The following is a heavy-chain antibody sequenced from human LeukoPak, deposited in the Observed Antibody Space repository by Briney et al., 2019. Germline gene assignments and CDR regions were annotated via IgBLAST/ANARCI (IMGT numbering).Heavy chain of an antibody. CDR2: VTESGGSA. Sequence: GGSLRLSCAASGFTFRSYVMSWVRQAPGKGLEWVSGVTESGGSAYYTDSVKGRFTISRDNSKNTLYLQMNSLRAEDTAVYYCAKEGARGVVLDAFDIWDQGTMVTVSS. D-gene: IGHD3-10*01. J-gene: IGHJ3*02. CDR3: AKEGARGVVLDAFDI. V-gene: IGHV3-23*01. CDR1: GFTFRSYV.